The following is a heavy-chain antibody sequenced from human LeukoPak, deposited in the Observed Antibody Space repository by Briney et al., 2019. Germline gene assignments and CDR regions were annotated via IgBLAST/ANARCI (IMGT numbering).Heavy chain of an antibody. D-gene: IGHD3-10*01. CDR3: STGSGHAFDI. Sequence: GGSMRLSCAASGFTFSSYWMHWVRQVPGKGLVWVSRINSDGSSTSYADSVKGRFTISRDNAKNTLYVQMNSLRAEDTAVYYCSTGSGHAFDIWGRGTMVTVSS. CDR2: INSDGSST. CDR1: GFTFSSYW. J-gene: IGHJ3*02. V-gene: IGHV3-74*01.